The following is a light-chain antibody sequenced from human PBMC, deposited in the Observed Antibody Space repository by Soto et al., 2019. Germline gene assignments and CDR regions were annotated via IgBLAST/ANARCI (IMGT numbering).Light chain of an antibody. Sequence: EIVLTQSPGTLSLSPGERATLSCRASQSVSSSYLAWYQQKPGQAPRLLIYGASSSATGIPDRFSGSGSGTDFALTISRLEPEDFSVYYCQQFGSSPGTFGQGMKVVIK. CDR2: GAS. CDR3: QQFGSSPGT. V-gene: IGKV3-20*01. CDR1: QSVSSSY. J-gene: IGKJ1*01.